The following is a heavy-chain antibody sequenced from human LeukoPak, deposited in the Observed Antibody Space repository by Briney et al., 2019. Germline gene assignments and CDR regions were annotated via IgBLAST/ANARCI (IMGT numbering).Heavy chain of an antibody. CDR3: ANDSDATITPLYAFDI. J-gene: IGHJ3*02. CDR1: GFSFSNYS. D-gene: IGHD2-15*01. Sequence: PSGSLRLSCAASGFSFSNYSISWGRQAPPKRREGGSASSGRGGRTYSAESVNGRFPIYKEHSNNMLSLQLTSLRAADTAMYSCANDSDATITPLYAFDIWGQARMVTVCS. CDR2: SSGRGGRT. V-gene: IGHV3-23*01.